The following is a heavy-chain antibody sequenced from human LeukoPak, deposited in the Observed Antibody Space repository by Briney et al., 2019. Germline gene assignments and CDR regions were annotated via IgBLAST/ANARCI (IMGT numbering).Heavy chain of an antibody. Sequence: PSETLSLTCTVSGGSISPYYWSWIRQPPGKGLEWIGYIYYSGSPSFNPFFKGRFPISVDTSKNQISLKLSPVTAADTAVYYCARHGGGGESYPRVFDYWGQGTLVTVSS. V-gene: IGHV4-59*08. D-gene: IGHD1-26*01. CDR2: IYYSGSP. CDR3: ARHGGGGESYPRVFDY. J-gene: IGHJ4*02. CDR1: GGSISPYY.